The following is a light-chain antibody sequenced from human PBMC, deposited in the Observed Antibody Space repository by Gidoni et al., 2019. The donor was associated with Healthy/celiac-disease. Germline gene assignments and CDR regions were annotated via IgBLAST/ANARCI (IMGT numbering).Light chain of an antibody. CDR1: QSISSY. CDR3: QQSYRTPLP. J-gene: IGKJ1*01. CDR2: AAS. V-gene: IGKV1-39*01. Sequence: DIQMTQSPSSLSASVGDRVTITCRASQSISSYLNWYQQKPGKAPKLLIYAASRLQSGVPSRFRGRGSGTDFTLTISSLHPEDFATYYCQQSYRTPLPFGQXTQVDLK.